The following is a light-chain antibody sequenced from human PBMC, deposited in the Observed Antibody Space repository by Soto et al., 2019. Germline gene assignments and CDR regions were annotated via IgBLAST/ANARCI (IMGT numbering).Light chain of an antibody. V-gene: IGKV3-20*01. CDR2: GTS. CDR1: QGVSSNY. CDR3: QHYGSSRT. J-gene: IGKJ1*01. Sequence: ESVMTQSPATVSLCPGVGLTVSCMASQGVSSNYLAWYQQKSGQAPRLLLYGTSSRATGIPERFSGSGSGTDFTLTISRLEPEDFAVYYCQHYGSSRTLGQGTKVDIK.